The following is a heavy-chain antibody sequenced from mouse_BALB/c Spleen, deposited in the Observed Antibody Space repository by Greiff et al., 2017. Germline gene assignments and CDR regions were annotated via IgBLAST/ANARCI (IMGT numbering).Heavy chain of an antibody. V-gene: IGHV5-12-2*01. CDR2: ISNGGGST. CDR3: ARDGNYAMDY. D-gene: IGHD2-1*01. J-gene: IGHJ4*01. CDR1: GFTFSSYT. Sequence: EVQRVESGGGLVQPGGSLKLSCAASGFTFSSYTMSWVRQTPEKRLEWVAYISNGGGSTYYPDTVKGRFTISRDNAKNTLYLQMSSLKSEDTAMYYCARDGNYAMDYWGQGTSVTVSS.